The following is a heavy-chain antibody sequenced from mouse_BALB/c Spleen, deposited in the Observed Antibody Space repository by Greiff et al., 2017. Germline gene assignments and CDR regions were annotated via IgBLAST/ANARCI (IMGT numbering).Heavy chain of an antibody. CDR3: ARYDRYDEGFAY. J-gene: IGHJ3*01. V-gene: IGHV5-17*02. D-gene: IGHD2-14*01. CDR1: GFTFSSFG. CDR2: ISSGSSTI. Sequence: EVQLVESGGGLVQPGGSRKLSCAASGFTFSSFGMHWVRQAPEKGLEWVAYISSGSSTIYYADTVKGRFTISRDNPKNTLFLQMTSLRSEDTAMYYCARYDRYDEGFAYWGQGTLVTVSA.